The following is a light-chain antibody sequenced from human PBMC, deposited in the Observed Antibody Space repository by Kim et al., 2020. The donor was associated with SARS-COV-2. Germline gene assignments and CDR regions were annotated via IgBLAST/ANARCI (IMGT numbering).Light chain of an antibody. Sequence: DAAVSVAWGQTVRITCKGDILREYHASWDQQKPGQAPIVVIYGVNGRPPGIPDRFSGSSSGDKASLTITGAQADDEAVYYCNYLFFGGGTKMTVL. V-gene: IGLV3-19*01. CDR3: NYLF. CDR2: GVN. J-gene: IGLJ2*01. CDR1: ILREYH.